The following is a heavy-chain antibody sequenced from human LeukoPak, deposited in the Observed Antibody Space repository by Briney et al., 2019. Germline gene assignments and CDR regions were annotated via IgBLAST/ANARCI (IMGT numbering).Heavy chain of an antibody. CDR3: ARDRGFYYDSRGYCYDY. CDR1: GYTFTSYG. V-gene: IGHV1-18*01. D-gene: IGHD3-22*01. Sequence: ASVKVSCKASGYTFTSYGISWVRQAPGQVLEWMGWISAYNGNTNYAQKLQGRVTMTTDTSTSTAYMELRSLRSDDTAVYYCARDRGFYYDSRGYCYDYWGQGTLVTVSS. CDR2: ISAYNGNT. J-gene: IGHJ4*02.